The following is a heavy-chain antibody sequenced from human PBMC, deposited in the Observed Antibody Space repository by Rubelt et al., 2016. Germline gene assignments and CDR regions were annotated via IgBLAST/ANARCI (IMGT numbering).Heavy chain of an antibody. Sequence: EVQLVESGGGVVQPGGSLRLSCAASGFTVSSNYMSWVRQAPGKGLEWVSVIYSGDITYYAHSVKGRFTISRDNSKNTLYLQMNSLRAEDTAVYYCAREVSFYGMDVWGQGTTVTASS. CDR3: AREVSFYGMDV. CDR1: GFTVSSNY. J-gene: IGHJ6*02. D-gene: IGHD3-16*02. CDR2: IYSGDIT. V-gene: IGHV3-66*01.